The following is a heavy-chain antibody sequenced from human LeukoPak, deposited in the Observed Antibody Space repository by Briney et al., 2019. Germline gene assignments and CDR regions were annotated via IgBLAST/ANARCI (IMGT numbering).Heavy chain of an antibody. CDR3: ARGWFGKQQLVRG. CDR1: GGSVSSGSYY. CDR2: IYYSGST. V-gene: IGHV4-61*01. Sequence: SETLSLTCTVSGGSVSSGSYYWSWIRQPPGKGLEWIGYIYYSGSTNYNPSLKSRVTISVDTSKNQFSLKLSSVTAADTAVYYCARGWFGKQQLVRGWGQGTLVTVSS. J-gene: IGHJ4*02. D-gene: IGHD6-13*01.